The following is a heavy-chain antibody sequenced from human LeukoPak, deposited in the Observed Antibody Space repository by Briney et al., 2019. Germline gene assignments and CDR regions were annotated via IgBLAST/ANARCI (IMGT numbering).Heavy chain of an antibody. CDR1: GYTFTSYA. J-gene: IGHJ4*02. CDR2: INAGNGNT. Sequence: ASVKVSCKASGYTFTSYAMHWVRQAPGQRLEWMGWINAGNGNTKYSQNFQGRVTITRVSSASTVYIDLSSLTSEDTAVYYCARGIWSARTVDYYLDSWGQGTLVTVSS. D-gene: IGHD2-21*01. CDR3: ARGIWSARTVDYYLDS. V-gene: IGHV1-3*01.